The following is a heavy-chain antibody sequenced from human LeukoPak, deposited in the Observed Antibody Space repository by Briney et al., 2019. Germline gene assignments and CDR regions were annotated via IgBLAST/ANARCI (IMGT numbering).Heavy chain of an antibody. CDR3: ARDLGAHYSSTY. J-gene: IGHJ4*02. D-gene: IGHD6-19*01. CDR1: GFTFSSYE. CDR2: ISSSGSTI. Sequence: TGGSLRLSCAASGFTFSSYEMNWVRQAPGKGLEWVSYISSSGSTIYYADSVKGRFTISRDNAKNSLYLQMNSLRAEDMAVYYCARDLGAHYSSTYWGQGTLVTVSS. V-gene: IGHV3-48*03.